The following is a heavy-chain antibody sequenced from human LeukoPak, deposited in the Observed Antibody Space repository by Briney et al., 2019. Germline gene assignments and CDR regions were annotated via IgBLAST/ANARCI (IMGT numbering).Heavy chain of an antibody. CDR1: GFTFSSYV. CDR2: ISGSGGST. J-gene: IGHJ4*02. V-gene: IGHV3-23*01. D-gene: IGHD3-16*02. CDR3: AKDMITFGGVIGSFDY. Sequence: HPGGSLRLSCAASGFTFSSYVMSWVRQAPGKGLEWVSAISGSGGSTYYADSVKGRFTISRDNSKNTLYLQMNSLRAEDTAVYYCAKDMITFGGVIGSFDYWGQGTLVTVSS.